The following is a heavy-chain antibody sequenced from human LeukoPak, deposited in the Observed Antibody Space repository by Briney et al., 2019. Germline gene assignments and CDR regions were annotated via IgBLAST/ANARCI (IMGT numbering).Heavy chain of an antibody. J-gene: IGHJ3*02. CDR1: GGSISYYY. Sequence: PSETLSLTCTVPGGSISYYYWSWIRQPPGKGLEWIGYVYFSGSTSYNPSLKSRVTIPLDTSKHQFSLKLNSVTAADTAVYYCARHAYCGGDCFGGAFEIWGQGTMVTVSS. V-gene: IGHV4-59*08. CDR3: ARHAYCGGDCFGGAFEI. D-gene: IGHD2-21*02. CDR2: VYFSGST.